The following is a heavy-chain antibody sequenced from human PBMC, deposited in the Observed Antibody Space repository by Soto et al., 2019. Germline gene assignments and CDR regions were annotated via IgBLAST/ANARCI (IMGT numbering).Heavy chain of an antibody. CDR3: ARGMNLHPGAFDI. CDR2: INPNSGGT. J-gene: IGHJ3*02. D-gene: IGHD4-4*01. V-gene: IGHV1-2*04. Sequence: ASVKVSCKASGYTFTGYYMHWVRQAPGQGLEWMGWINPNSGGTNYAQKFQGWVTMTRDTSISTAYMELSRLRSDDTAVYYCARGMNLHPGAFDIWGQGTMVTVS. CDR1: GYTFTGYY.